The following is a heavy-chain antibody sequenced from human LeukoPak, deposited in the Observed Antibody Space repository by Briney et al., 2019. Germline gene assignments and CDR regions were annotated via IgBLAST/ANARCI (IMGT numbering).Heavy chain of an antibody. CDR2: IYYSGST. CDR1: GGSISSISSNNYH. D-gene: IGHD4-23*01. J-gene: IGHJ6*02. Sequence: SETLSLTCIVSGGSISSISSNNYHWGWIRQPPGKGLEWIGSIYYSGSTYYNPSLKSRVTISVDTSKNQFSLKLSSVTAADTALYYCAREMGVVTAHGTDVWGQGTTVTVSS. CDR3: AREMGVVTAHGTDV. V-gene: IGHV4-39*02.